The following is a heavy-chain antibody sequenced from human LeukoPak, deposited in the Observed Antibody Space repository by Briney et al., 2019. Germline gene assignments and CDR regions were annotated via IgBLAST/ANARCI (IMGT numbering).Heavy chain of an antibody. J-gene: IGHJ3*02. CDR2: ISSNGGST. V-gene: IGHV3-64*01. CDR3: ARGWDEYSSSFNAFDI. D-gene: IGHD6-6*01. CDR1: GFTFSSYA. Sequence: PGGSLRLSCAASGFTFSSYAMHWVRQAPGKGLEYVSAISSNGGSTYYANSVKGRFTISRDNSKNTLYLQMGSLRAEDMAVYYCARGWDEYSSSFNAFDIWGQGTMVTVSS.